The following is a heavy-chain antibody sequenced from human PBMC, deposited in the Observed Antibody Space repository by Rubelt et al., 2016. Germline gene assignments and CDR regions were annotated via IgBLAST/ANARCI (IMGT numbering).Heavy chain of an antibody. CDR1: GFTFMDYY. CDR3: AKDLRSFDY. D-gene: IGHD4-17*01. CDR2: ISSSSGHT. J-gene: IGHJ4*02. Sequence: EQLVESGGGLAQPGESLRLSCEASGFTFMDYYMSWIRQAPGKGLEWVSYISSSSGHTDYADSVTGRFTVSRDKTKNALYLQMDSLRAEDTAVYYCAKDLRSFDYWGQGTLVTVSS. V-gene: IGHV3-11*05.